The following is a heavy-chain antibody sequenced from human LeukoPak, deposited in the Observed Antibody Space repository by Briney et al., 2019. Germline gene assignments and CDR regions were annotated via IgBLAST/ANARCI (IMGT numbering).Heavy chain of an antibody. D-gene: IGHD3-10*01. CDR1: GGTFSSYA. CDR2: IIPILGIA. V-gene: IGHV1-69*04. CDR3: ARDRRFGELEYYFDY. J-gene: IGHJ4*02. Sequence: RASVKVSCKASGGTFSSYASSWVRQAPGQGLEWMGRIIPILGIANYAQKLQGRVTITADKSTSTAYMELSSLRSEDTAVYYCARDRRFGELEYYFDYWGQGTLVTVSS.